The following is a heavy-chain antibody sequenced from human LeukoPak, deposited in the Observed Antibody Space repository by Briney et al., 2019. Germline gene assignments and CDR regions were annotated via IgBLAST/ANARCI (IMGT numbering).Heavy chain of an antibody. D-gene: IGHD6-6*01. CDR2: ISGSGGST. V-gene: IGHV3-23*01. Sequence: GGSLRLSCAGSGFTFRIYAMSWVRQAPGKGLEWVSDISGSGGSTYYADSVKGRFTISRDNSKNTLYLQMNSLRAEDTAVYYCAKWEQLAPFDYWGQGTLVTVSS. CDR1: GFTFRIYA. J-gene: IGHJ4*02. CDR3: AKWEQLAPFDY.